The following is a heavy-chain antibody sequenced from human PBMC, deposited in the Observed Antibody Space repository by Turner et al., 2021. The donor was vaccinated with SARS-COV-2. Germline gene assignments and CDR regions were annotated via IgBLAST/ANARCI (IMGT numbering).Heavy chain of an antibody. V-gene: IGHV4-39*01. CDR3: AGQEVLVPSYYYYYYGMDV. CDR2: IYYGGSS. CDR1: GASISRSSYY. Sequence: QLQLQESGPGLVTPSEPLSSTCTVSGASISRSSYYWGWIRQPPGKGLEWIGGIYYGGSSYYNPSLKSRVNISVDTSKNQFSLKLSSVTAADTAVYYCAGQEVLVPSYYYYYYGMDVWGQGTTVTVSS. D-gene: IGHD3-10*01. J-gene: IGHJ6*02.